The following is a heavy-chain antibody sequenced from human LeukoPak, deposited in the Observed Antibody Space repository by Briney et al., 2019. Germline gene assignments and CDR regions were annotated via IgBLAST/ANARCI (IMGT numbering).Heavy chain of an antibody. V-gene: IGHV3-21*01. CDR3: ARDADSSGYYRHFDY. J-gene: IGHJ4*02. CDR1: GFTLTSYS. CDR2: ISSGSSYI. Sequence: GGSLRLSCAASGFTLTSYSMSWVRQAPGKGLEWVSSISSGSSYIYYADSVKGRFTISRDNAKNSLYLQMNSLRAEDTAIYYCARDADSSGYYRHFDYWGQGTLVTVSS. D-gene: IGHD3-22*01.